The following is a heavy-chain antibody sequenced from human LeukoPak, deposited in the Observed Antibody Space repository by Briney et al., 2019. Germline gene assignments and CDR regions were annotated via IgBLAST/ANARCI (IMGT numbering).Heavy chain of an antibody. Sequence: PSETLSLTCAVYGWSFNDYYWNWIRQPPGKGLEWIGEINARGDTNYNPSLKSRVTISVDTSKKQFSLRLTSMIAADTALYYCARGQVPAARGYNWFDPWSQGTVVTVSS. CDR3: ARGQVPAARGYNWFDP. CDR2: INARGDT. D-gene: IGHD2-2*01. V-gene: IGHV4-34*01. CDR1: GWSFNDYY. J-gene: IGHJ5*02.